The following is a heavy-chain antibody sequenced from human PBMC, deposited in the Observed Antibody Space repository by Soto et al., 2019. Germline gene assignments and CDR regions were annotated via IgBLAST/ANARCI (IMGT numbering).Heavy chain of an antibody. J-gene: IGHJ6*02. CDR2: ISYDGSNK. Sequence: QVQLVESGGGVVQPGRSLRLSCAASGFTFSSYAMHWVRQAPGKGLEWVAVISYDGSNKYYADSVKGRFTISRDNFKDSLYRQMNSLRVEDTAVYYCARGERRFSWAYGMDVWGQGTTVTVSS. CDR3: ARGERRFSWAYGMDV. V-gene: IGHV3-30-3*01. CDR1: GFTFSSYA. D-gene: IGHD3-3*01.